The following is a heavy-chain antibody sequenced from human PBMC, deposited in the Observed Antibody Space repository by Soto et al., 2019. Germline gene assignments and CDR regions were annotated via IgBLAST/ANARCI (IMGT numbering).Heavy chain of an antibody. V-gene: IGHV4-4*02. CDR2: IYHSGST. CDR1: GGSISSSNW. D-gene: IGHD1-1*01. Sequence: SETLSLTCAVSGGSISSSNWWSWVRQPPGKGLEWIGEIYHSGSTNYNPSLKSRVTISVDKSKNQFSLKPSSVTAADTAVYYCAREASSCYYGMDVWGQGTTVTVSS. J-gene: IGHJ6*02. CDR3: AREASSCYYGMDV.